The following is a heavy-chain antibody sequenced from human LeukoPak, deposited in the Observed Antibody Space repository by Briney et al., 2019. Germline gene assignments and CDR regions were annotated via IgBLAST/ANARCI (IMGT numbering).Heavy chain of an antibody. D-gene: IGHD6-13*01. V-gene: IGHV3-23*01. J-gene: IGHJ4*02. CDR3: AKDGSSSWSPSFFDY. Sequence: GGSLRLSCADSGFTFSGYAMSWVRQAPGKGLEWVSAFSGSGSSTYYADSVKGRFTISRDNSKNTLYLQMNSLRAEDTALYYCAKDGSSSWSPSFFDYWGQGTLVTVSS. CDR2: FSGSGSST. CDR1: GFTFSGYA.